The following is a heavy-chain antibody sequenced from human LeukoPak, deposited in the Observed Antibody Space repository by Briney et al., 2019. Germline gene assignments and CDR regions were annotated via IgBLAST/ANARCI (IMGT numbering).Heavy chain of an antibody. J-gene: IGHJ5*02. CDR1: GGSISSSSYY. CDR2: IYYSGST. Sequence: SETLSLTCTVSGGSISSSSYYWGWIRQPPGKGLEWIGSIYYSGSTYYNPSLKSRVTISVDTSKNQFSLKLSSVTAADTAVYYCARHAGGATGPYDWFDPWGRGTLVTVSS. V-gene: IGHV4-39*01. D-gene: IGHD1-26*01. CDR3: ARHAGGATGPYDWFDP.